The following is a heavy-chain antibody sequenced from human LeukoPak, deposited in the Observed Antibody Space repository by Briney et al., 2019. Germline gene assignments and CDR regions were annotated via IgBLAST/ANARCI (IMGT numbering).Heavy chain of an antibody. D-gene: IGHD3-10*01. CDR2: ISGSGGDT. J-gene: IGHJ6*02. CDR1: GFTFSSYA. V-gene: IGHV3-23*01. Sequence: PGGSLRLSCAAFGFTFSSYAMGWVRQAPGKGLEWVSAISGSGGDTYYADSVKGRFTFSRDNSKNTLYLQMNSLRPEDTALYYCAKAVWFGEFDYYFFGLDAWGQGTTVTVSS. CDR3: AKAVWFGEFDYYFFGLDA.